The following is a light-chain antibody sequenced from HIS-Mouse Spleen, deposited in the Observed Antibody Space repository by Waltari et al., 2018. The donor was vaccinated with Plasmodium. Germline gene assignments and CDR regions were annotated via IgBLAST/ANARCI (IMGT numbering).Light chain of an antibody. V-gene: IGLV2-23*01. Sequence: QSALTQPASVSGSPGTSITIPCPGTSSDDGSCYIFPWYHQPPGQAPKLMLYEGSKRPSGVSNRFSGSKSGNTASLTISGLQAEDEADYYCCSYAGSSTYVFGTGTKVTVL. J-gene: IGLJ1*01. CDR2: EGS. CDR3: CSYAGSSTYV. CDR1: SSDDGSCYI.